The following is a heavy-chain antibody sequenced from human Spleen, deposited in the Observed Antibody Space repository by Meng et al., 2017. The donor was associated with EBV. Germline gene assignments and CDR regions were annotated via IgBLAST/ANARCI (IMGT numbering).Heavy chain of an antibody. V-gene: IGHV4-4*02. Sequence: QVELQESGPGLVKPSGALSLHCGCRRGSISSKQKGKWLRQAPERGLEWMGELSHGGSTNYNPSHRSRVTMSVDKSKHQFSLNLTSVTAADTAVYYCASRVPPYYYDYWGRGTLVTGSS. CDR1: RGSISSKQK. D-gene: IGHD3-10*02. CDR2: LSHGGST. CDR3: ASRVPPYYYDY. J-gene: IGHJ4*02.